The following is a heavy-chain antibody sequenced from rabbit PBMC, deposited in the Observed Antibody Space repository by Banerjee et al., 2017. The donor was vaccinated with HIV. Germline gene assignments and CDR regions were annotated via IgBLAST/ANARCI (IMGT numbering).Heavy chain of an antibody. CDR1: GFDFSRYY. CDR3: ARDLAGVIGWNFGL. D-gene: IGHD4-1*01. Sequence: QLKESGGGLVQPGGSLKLSCKASGFDFSRYYMSWVRQAPGMGLEWIGYIDPVVGSTYYATWVNGQFTISSHNAQNTVFLQMTSLTAADTATYFCARDLAGVIGWNFGLWGQGTLVTVS. CDR2: IDPVVGST. J-gene: IGHJ3*01. V-gene: IGHV1S7*01.